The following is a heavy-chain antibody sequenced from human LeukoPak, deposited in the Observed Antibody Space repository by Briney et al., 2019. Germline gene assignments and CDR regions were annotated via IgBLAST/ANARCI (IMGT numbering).Heavy chain of an antibody. CDR1: GYIFTSYY. CDR3: ATVWFRQQLVLQTPHYYYYGMDV. Sequence: GASVKVSCKASGYIFTSYYMHWVRQAPGKGLEWMGGFDPEDGETIYAQKFQGRVTMTEDTSTDTAYMELSSLRSEDTAVYYCATVWFRQQLVLQTPHYYYYGMDVWGQGTTVTVSS. CDR2: FDPEDGET. J-gene: IGHJ6*02. V-gene: IGHV1-24*01. D-gene: IGHD6-13*01.